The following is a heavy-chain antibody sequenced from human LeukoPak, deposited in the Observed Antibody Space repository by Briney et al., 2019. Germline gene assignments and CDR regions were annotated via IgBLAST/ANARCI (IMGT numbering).Heavy chain of an antibody. CDR1: GGSFSGYY. CDR3: AQSLGSGNWIGNWFDP. D-gene: IGHD1-1*01. V-gene: IGHV4-34*01. J-gene: IGHJ5*02. Sequence: SETLSLTCAVYGGSFSGYYWNWIRQPPGKGLEWTGTIYYTGRTYYNPSLESRLTISVDTSKNQFSLRLTSVTAADTAIYYCAQSLGSGNWIGNWFDPWGQGTLVTVSS. CDR2: IYYTGRT.